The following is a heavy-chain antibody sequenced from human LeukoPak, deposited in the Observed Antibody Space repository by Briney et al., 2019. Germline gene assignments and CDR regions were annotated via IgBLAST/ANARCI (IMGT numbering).Heavy chain of an antibody. J-gene: IGHJ4*02. D-gene: IGHD6-25*01. V-gene: IGHV3-33*01. CDR3: ARRGPASSGTFDY. CDR2: IWYDGSNK. CDR1: GFTFSTYG. Sequence: PGGFLRLSCAASGFTFSTYGMHWVRQAPGKGLEWVAIIWYDGSNKYYADSVKGRFTISRDNSKSTLYLQMNSLRAEDTAVYYCARRGPASSGTFDYWGQGTLVTVSS.